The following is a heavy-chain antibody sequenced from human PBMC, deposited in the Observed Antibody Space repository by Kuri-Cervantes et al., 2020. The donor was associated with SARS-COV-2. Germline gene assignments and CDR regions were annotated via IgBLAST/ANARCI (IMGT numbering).Heavy chain of an antibody. CDR2: ISGSGSNT. J-gene: IGHJ4*02. V-gene: IGHV3-23*01. D-gene: IGHD6-13*01. CDR1: GFTFSTYA. Sequence: GGSLRLSCAASGFTFSTYAMSWVRQAPGKGLEWVSGISGSGSNTHYADSVKGRFTISRDNSKNTLDLQMNSLRAEDTALYYCARDRLLAAHYYFDYWGQGTLVTVSS. CDR3: ARDRLLAAHYYFDY.